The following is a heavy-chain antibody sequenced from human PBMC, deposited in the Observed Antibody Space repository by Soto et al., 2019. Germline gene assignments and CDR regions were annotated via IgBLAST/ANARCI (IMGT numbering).Heavy chain of an antibody. D-gene: IGHD5-18*01. J-gene: IGHJ4*02. CDR2: ISYDGSNK. CDR3: ARDRGYSYGHTDY. CDR1: GFTFSSYA. V-gene: IGHV3-30-3*01. Sequence: GSLRLSCAASGFTFSSYAMHWVRQAPGKGLEWVAVISYDGSNKYYADSVKGRFTISRDNSKNTLYLQMNSLRAEDTAVYYCARDRGYSYGHTDYWVQGTLVTVSS.